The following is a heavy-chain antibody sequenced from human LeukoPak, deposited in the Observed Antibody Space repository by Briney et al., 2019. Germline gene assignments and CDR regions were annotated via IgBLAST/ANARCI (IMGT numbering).Heavy chain of an antibody. CDR1: GGSFSGYY. Sequence: SETLSLTCAVYGGSFSGYYWSWIRQPPGKGLEWIGEINHSGSTNYNPSLKSRVTISVDTSKNQFSLKLSSVTAADTAVYYCASSPPSWYWFDPWGQGTLVTVSS. J-gene: IGHJ5*02. V-gene: IGHV4-34*01. CDR3: ASSPPSWYWFDP. D-gene: IGHD6-13*01. CDR2: INHSGST.